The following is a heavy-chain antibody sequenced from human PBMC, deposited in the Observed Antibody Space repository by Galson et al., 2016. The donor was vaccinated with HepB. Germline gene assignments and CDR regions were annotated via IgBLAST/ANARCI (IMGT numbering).Heavy chain of an antibody. D-gene: IGHD6-19*01. CDR1: GDFVSSTLW. CDR3: ARVACSTGNCYYYGLDI. J-gene: IGHJ6*02. CDR2: ISRTGST. V-gene: IGHV4-4*02. Sequence: SETLSLTCAVSGDFVSSTLWWGWVRQSPGRGLEWIGEISRTGSTNYNPSLKNRVSISVDKSKKEVSLNLTSVTAADSAVYYCARVACSTGNCYYYGLDIWGQGTTVIVSS.